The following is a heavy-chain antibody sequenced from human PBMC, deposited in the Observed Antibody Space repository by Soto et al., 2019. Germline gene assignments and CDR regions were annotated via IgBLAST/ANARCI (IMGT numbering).Heavy chain of an antibody. CDR3: ARVEDIVVVVAPGSPYYYGMDV. CDR1: GGTFSSYA. Sequence: ASVKVSCKASGGTFSSYAISWVRQAPGQGLEWMGGIIPIFGTANYAQKFQGRVTITADESTSTAYMELSSLRSEDTAVYYCARVEDIVVVVAPGSPYYYGMDVWGQGTTVTVSS. D-gene: IGHD2-15*01. V-gene: IGHV1-69*13. J-gene: IGHJ6*02. CDR2: IIPIFGTA.